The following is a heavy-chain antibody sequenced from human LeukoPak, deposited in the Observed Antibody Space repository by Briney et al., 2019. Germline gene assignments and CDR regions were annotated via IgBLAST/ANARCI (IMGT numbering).Heavy chain of an antibody. V-gene: IGHV4-59*01. J-gene: IGHJ6*03. CDR1: GGSISSYY. Sequence: SETLSLTCTVSGGSISSYYWSWIRQPPGKGLELIAYIYYSGSTKYNPSLKSRVTISVDTSKNQFSLKVSSVTAADTAVYYCARGTSSYYSDYMDVWGKGTPVTVSS. CDR2: IYYSGST. D-gene: IGHD6-6*01. CDR3: ARGTSSYYSDYMDV.